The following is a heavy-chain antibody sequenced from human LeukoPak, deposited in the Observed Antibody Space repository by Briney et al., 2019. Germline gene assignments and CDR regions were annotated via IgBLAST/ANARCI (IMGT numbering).Heavy chain of an antibody. CDR3: AKDPAGSYYDSSGYYDY. J-gene: IGHJ4*02. CDR1: GLTFTNHG. CDR2: VRNDGFDT. D-gene: IGHD3-22*01. V-gene: IGHV3-30*02. Sequence: PGTSLRLSCVTSGLTFTNHGFHWLRQAAGKGLEWVAFVRNDGFDTYHSNSVKGRFSISRDDSKNTVYLQMNSLRAEDTALYYCAKDPAGSYYDSSGYYDYWGQGTLVTVSS.